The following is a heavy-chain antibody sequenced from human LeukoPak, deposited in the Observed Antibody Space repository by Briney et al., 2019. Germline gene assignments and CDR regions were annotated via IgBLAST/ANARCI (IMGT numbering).Heavy chain of an antibody. CDR2: IYYSGST. Sequence: SETLSLTCTVSGGSINNYYWSWIRQPPGKGLEWIGYIYYSGSTNYNPSLKSRVTISVDTSKNQFSLKLSSVTAADTAVYYCASSKYDFWGNYYGPLGNWGQGTLVTVSS. CDR1: GGSINNYY. D-gene: IGHD3-3*01. V-gene: IGHV4-59*01. CDR3: ASSKYDFWGNYYGPLGN. J-gene: IGHJ4*02.